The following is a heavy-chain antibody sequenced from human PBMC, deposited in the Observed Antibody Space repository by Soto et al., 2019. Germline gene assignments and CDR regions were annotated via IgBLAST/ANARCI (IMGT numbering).Heavy chain of an antibody. Sequence: QIQLVQSGAEAKKPGASVRVSCKASGYAFSNYGISWIRQAPGLGLEWMGWISPYNGNTDYAQSLQGRVTMTTDTSTNTAYMELRSLTSDDTAVYYCATSYDSGFDPWGQGTLVTVSS. D-gene: IGHD5-12*01. J-gene: IGHJ5*02. CDR1: GYAFSNYG. CDR3: ATSYDSGFDP. V-gene: IGHV1-18*04. CDR2: ISPYNGNT.